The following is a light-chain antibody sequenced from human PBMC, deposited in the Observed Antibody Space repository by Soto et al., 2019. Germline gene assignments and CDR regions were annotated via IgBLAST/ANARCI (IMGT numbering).Light chain of an antibody. J-gene: IGKJ2*01. CDR3: QQYDSYSKYT. CDR2: DAS. V-gene: IGKV1-5*01. CDR1: QSISSW. Sequence: DIQMTQSPSTLSASVGDRVTITCRASQSISSWLAWYQQKPGKAPNLLMYDASGLASGVPSRFSGSGSGTEFTLTISSLQPDDFATYYCQQYDSYSKYTFGQGTKVDIK.